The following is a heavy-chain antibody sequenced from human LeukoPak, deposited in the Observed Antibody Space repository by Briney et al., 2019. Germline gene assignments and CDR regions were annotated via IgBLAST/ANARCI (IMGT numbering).Heavy chain of an antibody. Sequence: SVKVSCKASGGTFSSYAISWVRQAPGQGVEWVGRIIPIFGTANYVQKFQVRVTNTTDESTSTAYMELSSLRSEDTAVYYCAREKIAVAGYFDYWGQGTLVTVSS. D-gene: IGHD6-19*01. V-gene: IGHV1-69*05. CDR2: IIPIFGTA. CDR1: GGTFSSYA. J-gene: IGHJ4*02. CDR3: AREKIAVAGYFDY.